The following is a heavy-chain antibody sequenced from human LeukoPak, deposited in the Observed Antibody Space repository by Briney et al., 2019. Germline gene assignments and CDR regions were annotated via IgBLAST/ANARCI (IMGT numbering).Heavy chain of an antibody. V-gene: IGHV3-74*01. CDR3: AKNKQELTKEYYFDY. CDR2: INSDGSST. Sequence: GGSLRLSCAASGLTFSSYSMNWVRQAPGKGLVWVSRINSDGSSTSYADSVKGRFTISRDNSKNTLYLQMNSLRAEDTAVYYCAKNKQELTKEYYFDYWGQGSLVTVSS. J-gene: IGHJ4*02. D-gene: IGHD1-26*01. CDR1: GLTFSSYS.